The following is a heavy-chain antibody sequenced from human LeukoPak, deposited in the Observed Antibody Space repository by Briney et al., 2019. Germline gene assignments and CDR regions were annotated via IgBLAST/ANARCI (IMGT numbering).Heavy chain of an antibody. V-gene: IGHV1-69*13. J-gene: IGHJ4*02. D-gene: IGHD3-22*01. Sequence: SVKVSCKASGGTFSSYAISWVRQAPGQGLEWMGGIIPIFGTANYAQKFQGRVTITADESTSTAYMELSSLRSEDTAVYYCARVSSGTYYYDSSGYFLDYWGQGTLVTVSS. CDR3: ARVSSGTYYYDSSGYFLDY. CDR2: IIPIFGTA. CDR1: GGTFSSYA.